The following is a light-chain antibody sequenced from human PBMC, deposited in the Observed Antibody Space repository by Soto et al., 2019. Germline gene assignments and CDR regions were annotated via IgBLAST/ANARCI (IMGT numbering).Light chain of an antibody. CDR2: GAS. J-gene: IGKJ2*01. CDR1: QSVRSSY. V-gene: IGKV3-20*01. CDR3: QQYGVSPGT. Sequence: EIVLTQSPDILSLSPGERATLSCRASQSVRSSYLAWYQQKPGQAPRLLIYGASSRATGIPDRFSGSGSGTDFTLTISRLEPEDFALYYCQQYGVSPGTFGQGTKLEI.